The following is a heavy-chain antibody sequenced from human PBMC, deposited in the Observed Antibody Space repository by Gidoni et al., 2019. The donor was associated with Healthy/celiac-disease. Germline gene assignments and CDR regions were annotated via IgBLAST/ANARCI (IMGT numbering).Heavy chain of an antibody. Sequence: EVQLVESGGGLVQPGGSLRLSCAASGFTFSSYEMNWVRQAPGKGLEWVSYISSSGSTIYYADSVKGRFTISRDNAKNSLYLQMNSLRAEDTAVYYCARDLYYGDPDYWGQGTLVTVSS. V-gene: IGHV3-48*03. CDR1: GFTFSSYE. J-gene: IGHJ4*02. CDR2: ISSSGSTI. D-gene: IGHD4-17*01. CDR3: ARDLYYGDPDY.